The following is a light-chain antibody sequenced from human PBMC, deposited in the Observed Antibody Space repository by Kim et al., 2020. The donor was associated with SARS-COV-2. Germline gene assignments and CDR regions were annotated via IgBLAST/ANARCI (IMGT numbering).Light chain of an antibody. J-gene: IGKJ3*01. CDR2: GAS. V-gene: IGKV3-15*01. Sequence: EIVMTQSPATLSVSPGERATLSCRASQNIASNLAWYQQKPGQSPRLLIYGASTRATSIPARFSGSGSGTEFTLTISSLQSEDFAVYYCQQYNNWPRGFTFGPGTKVDIK. CDR1: QNIASN. CDR3: QQYNNWPRGFT.